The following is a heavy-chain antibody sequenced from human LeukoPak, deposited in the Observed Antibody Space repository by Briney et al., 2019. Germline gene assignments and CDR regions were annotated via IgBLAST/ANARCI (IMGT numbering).Heavy chain of an antibody. V-gene: IGHV3-7*01. CDR1: GFRFSRYW. Sequence: GGSLRLSCAASGFRFSRYWMNWVRQAPGKGLEWVANMNQDGSDKYYVDSVKGRFTISRDNAEKSVSLEMSSLRSEDTAVYYCASGYAGYASFFDPWGQGTLVTVSS. CDR2: MNQDGSDK. D-gene: IGHD3-16*01. J-gene: IGHJ5*02. CDR3: ASGYAGYASFFDP.